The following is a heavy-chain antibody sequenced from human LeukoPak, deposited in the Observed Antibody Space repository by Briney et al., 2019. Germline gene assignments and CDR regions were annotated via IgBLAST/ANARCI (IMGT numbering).Heavy chain of an antibody. CDR1: GDFFRNYW. Sequence: SETLSLTCDVSGDFFRNYWWGWVRQPAGEGLEWIGRIYATGSTQFNPSLKSRLTLSMDTSTNQLSLKLTSVTAADTAVYFCGRQGYTASYYFLDFWSQGTLVTVSS. D-gene: IGHD1-26*01. V-gene: IGHV4-4*07. CDR2: IYATGST. CDR3: GRQGYTASYYFLDF. J-gene: IGHJ4*02.